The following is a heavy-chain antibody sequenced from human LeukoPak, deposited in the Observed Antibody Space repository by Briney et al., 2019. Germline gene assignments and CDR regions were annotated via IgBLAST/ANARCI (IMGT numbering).Heavy chain of an antibody. Sequence: ASVKVSCKASGYTFTGYYMHWVRQAPGQGLEWMGWINPNSGGTNYAQKFQGRVTMTRDTSISTAYMELSRLRSDDTAVYYCARASLAAIVGARAAYWGQGTLVTVSS. D-gene: IGHD1-26*01. V-gene: IGHV1-2*02. J-gene: IGHJ4*02. CDR1: GYTFTGYY. CDR3: ARASLAAIVGARAAY. CDR2: INPNSGGT.